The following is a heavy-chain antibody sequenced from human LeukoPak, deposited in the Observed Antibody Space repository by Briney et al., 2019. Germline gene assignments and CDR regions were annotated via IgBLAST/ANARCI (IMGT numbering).Heavy chain of an antibody. CDR3: ARRAAAGRCFGY. D-gene: IGHD6-13*01. J-gene: IGHJ4*02. CDR2: ISSGGSTI. CDR1: GFTFSDYY. Sequence: SGGSLGLSCAVSGFTFSDYYMSWIRQAPGKGLEWVSYISSGGSTISHADSVKGRFTISRDNAENSLYLQMNSLRAEDTAVYYCARRAAAGRCFGYWGQGTLVTVSS. V-gene: IGHV3-11*01.